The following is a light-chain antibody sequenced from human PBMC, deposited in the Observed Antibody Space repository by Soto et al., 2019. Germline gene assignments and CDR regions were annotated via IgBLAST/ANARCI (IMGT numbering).Light chain of an antibody. J-gene: IGKJ5*01. CDR2: GAS. CDR1: QTISSW. Sequence: DIQMTQSPSTLSGSVGDRVTITCRASQTISSWLAWYQQKPGKAPKLLIHGASRLQSGVPARFSGSGSGTDFTLSINSLQPEDFATYYCQQAYSFPITFGQGTRLEI. V-gene: IGKV1-12*01. CDR3: QQAYSFPIT.